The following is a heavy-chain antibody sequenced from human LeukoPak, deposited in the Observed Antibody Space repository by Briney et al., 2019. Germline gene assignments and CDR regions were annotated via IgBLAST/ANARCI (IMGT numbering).Heavy chain of an antibody. CDR1: GFTFSSYW. D-gene: IGHD1-1*01. V-gene: IGHV3-74*01. J-gene: IGHJ6*02. Sequence: GGSLRLSCAASGFTFSSYWMHWVRQAPGKGLVWVSRINNDGSSTSYADSVKGRFTISRDSAKNTLYLQMNSLRDEDTAVYYCARGYNYGPPNGMDVWGQGTTVTVSS. CDR2: INNDGSST. CDR3: ARGYNYGPPNGMDV.